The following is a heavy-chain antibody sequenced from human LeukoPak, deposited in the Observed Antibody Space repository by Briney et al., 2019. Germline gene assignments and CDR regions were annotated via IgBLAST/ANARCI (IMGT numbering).Heavy chain of an antibody. J-gene: IGHJ3*02. CDR2: IYHSGST. V-gene: IGHV4-30-2*01. Sequence: SETLSLTCTVSGGSISSSSYSWSWIRQPPGKGLEWIGYIYHSGSTYYNPSLKSRVTISVDRSKNQFSLKLSSVTAADTAVYYCARMVRGVRTDDAFDIWGQGTMVTVSS. CDR1: GGSISSSSYS. CDR3: ARMVRGVRTDDAFDI. D-gene: IGHD3-10*01.